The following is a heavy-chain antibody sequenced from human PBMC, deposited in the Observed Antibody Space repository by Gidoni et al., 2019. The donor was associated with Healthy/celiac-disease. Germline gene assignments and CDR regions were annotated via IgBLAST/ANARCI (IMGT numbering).Heavy chain of an antibody. CDR1: GFTFSSYS. D-gene: IGHD4-17*01. Sequence: EVQLVESGGGLVKPGGSLRLSCAAYGFTFSSYSMNWVRQAPGKGLEWVSSISSSSSYIYYADSVRGQFTISRDNAKNSLYLQMNSLRAEDTAVYYCARGNGDATGQRGFDPWGQGTLVTVSS. CDR2: ISSSSSYI. V-gene: IGHV3-21*01. CDR3: ARGNGDATGQRGFDP. J-gene: IGHJ5*02.